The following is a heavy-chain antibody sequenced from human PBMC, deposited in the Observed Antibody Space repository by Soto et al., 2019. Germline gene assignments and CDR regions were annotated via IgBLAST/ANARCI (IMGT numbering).Heavy chain of an antibody. CDR3: ARLPSPNYFDTSGFDY. CDR1: DFTFRNYW. Sequence: EVQLVESGGDLVQPGGSLRLSCATSDFTFRNYWLNWVRQAPGKGLEWVANISPDGGTTNYVDSVKGRFTVSIDNVRNSVSLQMNSLRVEDTAVYYCARLPSPNYFDTSGFDYWGQGTLVSVSS. J-gene: IGHJ4*02. CDR2: ISPDGGTT. V-gene: IGHV3-7*03. D-gene: IGHD3-22*01.